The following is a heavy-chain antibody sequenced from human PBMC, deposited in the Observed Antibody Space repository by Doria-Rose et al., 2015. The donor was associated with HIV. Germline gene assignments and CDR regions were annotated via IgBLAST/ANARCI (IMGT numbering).Heavy chain of an antibody. CDR1: GVSLSSPGMG. CDR3: ARIKSSRWYHKYYVDF. V-gene: IGHV2-26*01. CDR2: IFSDDEG. D-gene: IGHD6-13*01. Sequence: VTLKESGPVLVRPTETLTLTCTVSGVSLSSPGMGVSWIRQPPGKALEWLANIFSDDEGSYKPSLKSRLTITSGTSKSQVVLTRTDMDPVDTATYYCARIKSSRWYHKYYVDFWGQGTLVIVSA. J-gene: IGHJ4*02.